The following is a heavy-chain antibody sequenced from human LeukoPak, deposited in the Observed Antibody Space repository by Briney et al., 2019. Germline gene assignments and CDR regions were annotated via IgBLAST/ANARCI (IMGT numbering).Heavy chain of an antibody. Sequence: PSETLSLTCAVYGGSFSGYYWSWIRQPPGKGLEWIGEINHSGSTNYNPSLKSRVTISVDTSKNQFSLKLSSVTAADTAVYYCARVPGTAKDYWGQGTLVTVSS. J-gene: IGHJ4*02. CDR1: GGSFSGYY. D-gene: IGHD5-18*01. CDR3: ARVPGTAKDY. CDR2: INHSGST. V-gene: IGHV4-34*01.